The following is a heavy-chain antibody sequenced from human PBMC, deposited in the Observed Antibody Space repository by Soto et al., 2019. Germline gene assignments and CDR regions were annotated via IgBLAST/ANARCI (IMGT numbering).Heavy chain of an antibody. CDR3: ARRRPTGYYNY. CDR2: SGSSSSYT. D-gene: IGHD3-9*01. Sequence: QVQLVESGGDLVKPGGSLRLSCAASGFPFSDYYMSWIRQAPGKGLEWVSSSGSSSSYTNYADSVKGRFTISRDNAKNSLYLQMNSLRAEDTAVYYCARRRPTGYYNYWGQEPWSPSPQ. V-gene: IGHV3-11*05. CDR1: GFPFSDYY. J-gene: IGHJ4*01.